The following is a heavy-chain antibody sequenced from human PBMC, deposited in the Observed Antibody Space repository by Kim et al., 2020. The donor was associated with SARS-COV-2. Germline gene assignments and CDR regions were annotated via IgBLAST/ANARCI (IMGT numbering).Heavy chain of an antibody. Sequence: GGSLRLSCAASGFTFSSYGMHWVRQAPGKGLEWVAVISYDGSNKYYADSVKGRFTISRDNSKNTLYLQMNSLRAEDTAVYYCASMGFGELSSHYGMDVWGQGTTVTVSS. CDR1: GFTFSSYG. D-gene: IGHD3-10*01. CDR2: ISYDGSNK. CDR3: ASMGFGELSSHYGMDV. V-gene: IGHV3-30*03. J-gene: IGHJ6*02.